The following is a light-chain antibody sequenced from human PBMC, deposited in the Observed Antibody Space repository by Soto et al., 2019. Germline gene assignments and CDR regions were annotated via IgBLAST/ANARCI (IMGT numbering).Light chain of an antibody. J-gene: IGLJ1*01. Sequence: QSVLTQPASVSGSPGQSITISCTGTSSDVGNYNLVSWYQQSPGKAPKLMIYEVSKRPSGVSNRFSGSKSGNTASLTISGLQAEDEADYYCCSYAGSSSLYVFGTGTKVTVL. V-gene: IGLV2-23*02. CDR1: SSDVGNYNL. CDR3: CSYAGSSSLYV. CDR2: EVS.